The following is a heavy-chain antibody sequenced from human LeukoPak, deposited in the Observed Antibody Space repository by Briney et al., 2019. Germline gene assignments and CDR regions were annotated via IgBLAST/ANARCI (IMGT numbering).Heavy chain of an antibody. CDR2: ISGSGGST. V-gene: IGHV3-23*01. J-gene: IGHJ4*02. CDR1: GFTFSSYA. D-gene: IGHD3-22*01. Sequence: GGSLRLSCAASGFTFSSYAMSWVRQAPGKGLEWVSGISGSGGSTYYADSVKGRFTISGDNSKNTLYLQMNSLRAEDTAVYYCAKDPYDSSGYYHNYWGQGTLVTVSS. CDR3: AKDPYDSSGYYHNY.